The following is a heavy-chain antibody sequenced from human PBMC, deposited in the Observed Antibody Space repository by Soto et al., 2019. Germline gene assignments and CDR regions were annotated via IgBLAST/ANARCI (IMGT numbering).Heavy chain of an antibody. CDR1: GLTCISHG. J-gene: IGHJ5*02. Sequence: GGSHRLSCTASGLTCISHGMHWVRQTPGKGLEWVAVIWYSGSNRYYADSVKGRFRISRDNSKNTLYLQMNSLRAGDTAVYYCARGPSMVRGVMDNWFDPWGQGTLVTVSA. CDR2: IWYSGSNR. D-gene: IGHD3-10*01. CDR3: ARGPSMVRGVMDNWFDP. V-gene: IGHV3-33*01.